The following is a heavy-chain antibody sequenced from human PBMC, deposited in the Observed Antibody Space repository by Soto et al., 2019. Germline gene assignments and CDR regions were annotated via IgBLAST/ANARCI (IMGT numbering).Heavy chain of an antibody. J-gene: IGHJ6*03. CDR1: GGSFSGYQ. D-gene: IGHD3-10*01. Sequence: QVQLQQWGAGLLKPSETLSLTCAVYGGSFSGYQWSWIRQTPGKGLEWIGEINDSGNINYNPSLKSRVTILLDTPKKQISLKLSSVTAADSAVYYCARGVILWFGELSRRGGYHYYMDVWGKGTKVTVSS. CDR3: ARGVILWFGELSRRGGYHYYMDV. V-gene: IGHV4-34*01. CDR2: INDSGNI.